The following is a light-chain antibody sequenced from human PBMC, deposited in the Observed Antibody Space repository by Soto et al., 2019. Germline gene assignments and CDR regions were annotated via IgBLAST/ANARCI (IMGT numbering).Light chain of an antibody. CDR2: EVT. V-gene: IGLV2-14*01. J-gene: IGLJ2*01. CDR1: SSDVGAYNY. CDR3: ISYTTSRTLV. Sequence: QSALTQPASVSGSPGQSITISCTGTSSDVGAYNYVSWYQQRPGKAPKLVIYEVTNRPSGVSNRFSASKSGNTASLTVSGLQAEDEADYYCISYTTSRTLVFGGGTQLTVL.